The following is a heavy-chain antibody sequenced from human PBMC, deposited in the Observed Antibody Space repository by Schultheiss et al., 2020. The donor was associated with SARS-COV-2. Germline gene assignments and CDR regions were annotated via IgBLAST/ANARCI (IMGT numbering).Heavy chain of an antibody. J-gene: IGHJ4*02. V-gene: IGHV3-48*01. CDR3: ARAKGGSYSPFDY. CDR2: ISRSSSPI. CDR1: GFTFSSYS. D-gene: IGHD1-26*01. Sequence: GGSLRLSCAASGFTFSSYSINWVRQAPGKGLEWVSYISRSSSPIYYADSVMGRFTISRDNAKNSLYLQMNSLRAEDTAVYYCARAKGGSYSPFDYWGQGTLVTVSS.